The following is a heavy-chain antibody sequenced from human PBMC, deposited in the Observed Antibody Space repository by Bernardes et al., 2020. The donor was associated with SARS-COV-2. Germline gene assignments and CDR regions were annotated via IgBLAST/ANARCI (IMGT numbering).Heavy chain of an antibody. J-gene: IGHJ6*02. D-gene: IGHD3-10*01. CDR2: IKSKTDGGTT. CDR3: TTDENTYYYGSGSYYGMDV. V-gene: IGHV3-15*01. Sequence: SCKASGFTFSNAWMSWVRQAPGKGLEWVGRIKSKTDGGTTDYAAPVKGRFTISRDDSKNTLYLQMNSLKTEDTAVYYCTTDENTYYYGSGSYYGMDVWGQGTTVTVSS. CDR1: GFTFSNAW.